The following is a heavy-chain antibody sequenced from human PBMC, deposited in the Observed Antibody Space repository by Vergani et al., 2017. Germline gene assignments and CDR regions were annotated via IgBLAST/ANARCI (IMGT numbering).Heavy chain of an antibody. CDR3: ASDTHRGEKADR. D-gene: IGHD3-10*01. Sequence: QVQLQESGPGLVKSSETLSLTCSVSFDSIRNLYCNWIRQPPGKGLEWIGSIHYSENTNSNPSLKTRVTISVDTSKNQFSLTLTSVTAADTAVYYCASDTHRGEKADRWGQGILVTVTS. V-gene: IGHV4-59*11. J-gene: IGHJ5*02. CDR2: IHYSENT. CDR1: FDSIRNLY.